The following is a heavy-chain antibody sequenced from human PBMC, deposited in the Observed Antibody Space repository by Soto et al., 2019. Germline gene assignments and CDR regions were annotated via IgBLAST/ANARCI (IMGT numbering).Heavy chain of an antibody. CDR2: IYSGGST. D-gene: IGHD1-20*01. J-gene: IGHJ4*02. CDR3: ARVAPNNWNDGDYFDY. V-gene: IGHV3-53*01. CDR1: GFTVSSNY. Sequence: GGSLRLSCAASGFTVSSNYMSWVRQAPGKGLEWVSVIYSGGSTYYADSVKGRFTISRDNSKNTLYLQMNSLRAEDTAVYYCARVAPNNWNDGDYFDYWGQGTLVTVSS.